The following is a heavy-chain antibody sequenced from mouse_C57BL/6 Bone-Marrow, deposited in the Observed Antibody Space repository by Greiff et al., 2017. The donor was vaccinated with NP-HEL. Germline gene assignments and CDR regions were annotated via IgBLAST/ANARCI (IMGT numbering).Heavy chain of an antibody. Sequence: VQLQQPGAELVRPGTSVKLSCKASGYTFTSYWMHWVKQRPGQGLEWIGVIDPSDSYTNYNQTFKGKATLTVDTSSSTAYMQLSSLTSEDSAVYYCARMDYAFYYAMDYWGQGTSVTVSS. J-gene: IGHJ4*01. CDR1: GYTFTSYW. CDR2: IDPSDSYT. D-gene: IGHD1-1*02. CDR3: ARMDYAFYYAMDY. V-gene: IGHV1-59*01.